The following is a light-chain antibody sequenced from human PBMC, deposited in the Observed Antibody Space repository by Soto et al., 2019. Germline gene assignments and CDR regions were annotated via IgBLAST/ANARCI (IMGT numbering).Light chain of an antibody. J-gene: IGLJ1*01. V-gene: IGLV1-51*01. CDR1: VSNIENNF. Sequence: QSALTQPPSVSAAPGQRVTISCSRSVSNIENNFFSWYQQLPGAAPKLLIYDNDKRPSGVPDRFSGSKSATSATLAIPGLQTGDEADFYCGTWDSSLSTFVFGAGTQVTVL. CDR3: GTWDSSLSTFV. CDR2: DND.